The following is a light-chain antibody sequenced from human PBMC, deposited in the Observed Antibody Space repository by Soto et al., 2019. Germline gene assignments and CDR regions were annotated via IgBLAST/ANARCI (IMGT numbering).Light chain of an antibody. CDR2: YIS. Sequence: QSVLTQPRSVSGSPGQSVTISCTGTSSDFGAYNLVSWYQQYPGKAPKLMVYYISERPSGVPDRFSGSKSGNTASLTISGLQAEDEADYYCNSYTSTSNIVAFGGGTKVTVL. CDR3: NSYTSTSNIVA. J-gene: IGLJ2*01. V-gene: IGLV2-11*01. CDR1: SSDFGAYNL.